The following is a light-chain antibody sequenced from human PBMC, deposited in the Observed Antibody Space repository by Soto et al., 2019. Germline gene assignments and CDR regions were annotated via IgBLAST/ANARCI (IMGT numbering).Light chain of an antibody. CDR3: QQSYRAPYT. Sequence: QLTESPSSVSASVGDRVTITCRASQMISNFLNWYQQKPGKAPTLLIYAASSLLSGVPSRFSGSGSETDFTLTITSLQPEDFATYYCQQSYRAPYTFGQGTKVDIK. J-gene: IGKJ2*01. V-gene: IGKV1-39*01. CDR1: QMISNF. CDR2: AAS.